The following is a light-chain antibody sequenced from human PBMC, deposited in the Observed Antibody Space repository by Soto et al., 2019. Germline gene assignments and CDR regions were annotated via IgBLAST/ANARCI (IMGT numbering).Light chain of an antibody. CDR2: EGT. Sequence: QSVLTQPASVSGSPGQSITISCTGTSSDVGSYNLVSWYQHHPGKAPKFLIYEGTKRPSGVSNRFSGSKSGNTASLTISGLQAEDEADYYCCSYAGSSTYVLGTGTKVTVL. V-gene: IGLV2-23*01. J-gene: IGLJ1*01. CDR3: CSYAGSSTYV. CDR1: SSDVGSYNL.